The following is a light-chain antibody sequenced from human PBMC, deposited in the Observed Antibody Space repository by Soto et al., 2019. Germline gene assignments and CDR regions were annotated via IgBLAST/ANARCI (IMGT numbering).Light chain of an antibody. V-gene: IGKV1-5*01. J-gene: IGKJ1*01. CDR3: HQYNTFLTWT. CDR2: DAS. CDR1: QSVRMW. Sequence: QMTQSPSTLSASVGDRVAITCRASQSVRMWLAWYQQKAGKAPRLLIYDASNLESGVPSRFSGSGSGTEFTLTISNLQPEDSAIYYCHQYNTFLTWTFGQGTRVEIK.